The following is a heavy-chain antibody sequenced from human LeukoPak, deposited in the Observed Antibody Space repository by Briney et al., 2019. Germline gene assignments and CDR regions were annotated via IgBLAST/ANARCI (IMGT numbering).Heavy chain of an antibody. CDR3: ARSFAYDSSGYYQNWFDP. D-gene: IGHD3-22*01. J-gene: IGHJ5*02. CDR1: GYAFTGYY. Sequence: ASVKVSCKASGYAFTGYYMHWVRQAPGQGLEWMGWINPNSGGTNYAQKFQGRVTMTRDTSISTAYMELSRLRSDDTAVYYCARSFAYDSSGYYQNWFDPWGQGTLVTVSS. V-gene: IGHV1-2*02. CDR2: INPNSGGT.